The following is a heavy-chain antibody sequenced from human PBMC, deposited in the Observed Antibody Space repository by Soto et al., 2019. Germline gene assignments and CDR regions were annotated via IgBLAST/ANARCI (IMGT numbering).Heavy chain of an antibody. V-gene: IGHV4-39*01. CDR2: MFYGVST. CDR3: ARLPSRHLVDY. J-gene: IGHJ4*02. Sequence: SETLSLTCTVSGSSINSSGYYWGWIRQPPGKGLGWIGSMFYGVSTYYNPSLKSRVTVSVDTSKNQFSLNLRSVTAADTAVYYCARLPSRHLVDYWGQGTLVTVSS. D-gene: IGHD3-3*02. CDR1: GSSINSSGYY.